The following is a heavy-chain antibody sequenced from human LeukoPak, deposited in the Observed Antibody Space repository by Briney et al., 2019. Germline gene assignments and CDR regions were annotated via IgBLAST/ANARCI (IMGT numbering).Heavy chain of an antibody. J-gene: IGHJ5*02. CDR3: ARSLRSSSWYYNWFDP. Sequence: SETLSLTCAVYVGSFSGYYWSWIRQPPGKGLEWIGEINHSGSTNYNPSLKSRVIISVDTSKNQFSLKLSSVTAADTAVYYCARSLRSSSWYYNWFDPWGQGTLVTVSS. CDR2: INHSGST. V-gene: IGHV4-34*01. CDR1: VGSFSGYY. D-gene: IGHD6-13*01.